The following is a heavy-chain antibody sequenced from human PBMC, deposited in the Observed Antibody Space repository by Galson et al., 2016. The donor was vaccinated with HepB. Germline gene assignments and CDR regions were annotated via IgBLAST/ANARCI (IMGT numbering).Heavy chain of an antibody. Sequence: SETLSLTCVVSGGSISSSNWWTWVRQPPGKGLEWIGEIYPSGSTNYNPSLKIRVTISVDKSKDQFSLNLTSVTAADTAVYYCASEDYWGQGTLVTVSS. CDR1: GGSISSSNW. V-gene: IGHV4-4*02. CDR2: IYPSGST. CDR3: ASEDY. J-gene: IGHJ4*02.